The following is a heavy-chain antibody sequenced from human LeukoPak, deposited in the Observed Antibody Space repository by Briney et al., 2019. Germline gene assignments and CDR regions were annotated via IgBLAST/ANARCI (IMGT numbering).Heavy chain of an antibody. CDR3: AGSVYGPNGGFDY. CDR1: GGSISSYY. D-gene: IGHD4/OR15-4a*01. J-gene: IGHJ4*02. V-gene: IGHV4-59*01. CDR2: IYYSGST. Sequence: SETLSLTCTVSGGSISSYYWSWIRQPPGKGLEWIGYIYYSGSTNYNPSLKSRVTISVDTSKNQFSLKLSSVTAADTAVYYCAGSVYGPNGGFDYWGQGTLVTVSS.